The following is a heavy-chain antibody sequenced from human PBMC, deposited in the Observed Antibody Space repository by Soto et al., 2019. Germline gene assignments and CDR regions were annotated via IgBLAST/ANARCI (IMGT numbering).Heavy chain of an antibody. Sequence: VQLVESGGGLVQPGGSLRLSCAASGFTFSHYWMTWVRQAPGKGLEWVANMKEDGSEKNYVDSVKGRFTISRDNAKNSLYLQMNSLRAEDTAMYYCARGGSESDYWGQGTLVTVSS. D-gene: IGHD3-16*01. CDR3: ARGGSESDY. CDR2: MKEDGSEK. V-gene: IGHV3-7*01. J-gene: IGHJ4*02. CDR1: GFTFSHYW.